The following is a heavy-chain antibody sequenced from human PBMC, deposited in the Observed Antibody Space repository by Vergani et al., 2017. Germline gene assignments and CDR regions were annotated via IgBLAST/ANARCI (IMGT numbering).Heavy chain of an antibody. CDR2: IYYSGST. V-gene: IGHV4-59*01. D-gene: IGHD2-2*02. CDR3: AREHPRYCSSTSCYTGLLDP. J-gene: IGHJ5*02. Sequence: QVQLQESGPGLVKPSETLSLTCTVSGGSISSYYWSWIRQPPGQGLEWIGYIYYSGSTNYNPSLKSRVTISVDKSKNQFSLKLSSVTAADTAVYYCAREHPRYCSSTSCYTGLLDPGGQETLVTVSA. CDR1: GGSISSYY.